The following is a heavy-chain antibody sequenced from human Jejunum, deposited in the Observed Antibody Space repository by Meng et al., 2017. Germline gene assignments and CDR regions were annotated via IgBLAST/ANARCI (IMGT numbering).Heavy chain of an antibody. Sequence: SETLSPTCTVSGGSISSSTYYWGWIRQPPGKGLEWVGSIYYSGSTYYNPSLKSRVTISVDTSKNQLSLKLTSVTAADTAVYYCARALSSGWYFVDSWGQGTLVTVSS. V-gene: IGHV4-39*07. D-gene: IGHD6-19*01. CDR1: GGSISSSTYY. CDR2: IYYSGST. CDR3: ARALSSGWYFVDS. J-gene: IGHJ4*02.